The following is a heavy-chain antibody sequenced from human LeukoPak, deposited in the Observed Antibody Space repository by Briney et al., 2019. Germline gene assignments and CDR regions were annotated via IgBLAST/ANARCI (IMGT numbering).Heavy chain of an antibody. D-gene: IGHD4-23*01. CDR3: ARGSLRWGFDY. V-gene: IGHV4-59*01. Sequence: PSETLSPTCTVSGGSISSYYWSWIRQPPGKGLEWIGYIYYSGSTNYNPSLKSRVTISVDTSKNQFSLKLSSVTAADTAVYYCARGSLRWGFDYWGQGTLVTVSS. CDR1: GGSISSYY. J-gene: IGHJ4*02. CDR2: IYYSGST.